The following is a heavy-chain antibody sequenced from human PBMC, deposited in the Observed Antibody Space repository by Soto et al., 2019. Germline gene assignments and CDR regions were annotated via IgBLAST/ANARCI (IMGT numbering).Heavy chain of an antibody. J-gene: IGHJ4*02. Sequence: QITLKESGPTLVKPTQTLTLTCTFSGFSLSTSGVGVGWIRQTPGKALEWLAVIYWDDDKRYSPSLKSRLTITXXTXKXXVGLTMPNMGPIDRTTSYLTRARAWFRDPERNFDHWGQGSPVTVSA. CDR3: TRARAWFRDPERNFDH. CDR2: IYWDDDK. CDR1: GFSLSTSGVG. V-gene: IGHV2-5*02. D-gene: IGHD3-10*01.